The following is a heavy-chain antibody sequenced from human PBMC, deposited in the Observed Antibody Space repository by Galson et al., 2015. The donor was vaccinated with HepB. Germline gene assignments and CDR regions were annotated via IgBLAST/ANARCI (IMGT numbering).Heavy chain of an antibody. D-gene: IGHD7-27*01. V-gene: IGHV4-39*07. Sequence: SLTCTVSGGSISSNIYYWGWLRQPPGKGLEWIGSIYYSGSTYYNPSLNSRVTISVDTSKTQFSLKLSSVTAADTAVYYCASFPTGERVDYWGQGTLVTVSS. CDR2: IYYSGST. CDR3: ASFPTGERVDY. CDR1: GGSISSNIYY. J-gene: IGHJ4*02.